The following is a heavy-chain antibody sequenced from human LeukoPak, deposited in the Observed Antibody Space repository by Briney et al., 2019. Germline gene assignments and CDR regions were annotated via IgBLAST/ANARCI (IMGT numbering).Heavy chain of an antibody. CDR3: ARVGASGWSPFEY. CDR1: GDTFTSYA. D-gene: IGHD6-19*01. V-gene: IGHV1-8*03. J-gene: IGHJ4*02. Sequence: ASVKVSCKASGDTFTSYAINWVRQATGQGLEWMGWMNPNSGNTGYAQKFQGRVTITRNTSISTAYMELSSLRSEDTAVYYCARVGASGWSPFEYWGEGTVVSVPS. CDR2: MNPNSGNT.